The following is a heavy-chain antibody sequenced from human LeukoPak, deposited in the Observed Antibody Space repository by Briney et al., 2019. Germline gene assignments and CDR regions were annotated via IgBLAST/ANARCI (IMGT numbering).Heavy chain of an antibody. J-gene: IGHJ6*02. CDR2: ISYDGSNK. V-gene: IGHV3-30-3*01. Sequence: GGSLRLSCAASGFTFSSYAMHWVRQAPGKGLEWVAVISYDGSNKYYADSVKGRFTISRDNSKNTLYLQMNSLRAEDTAVYYCARAQRDYDFWSGLSGYYYYYYGMDVWGRGTTVTVSS. D-gene: IGHD3-3*01. CDR1: GFTFSSYA. CDR3: ARAQRDYDFWSGLSGYYYYYYGMDV.